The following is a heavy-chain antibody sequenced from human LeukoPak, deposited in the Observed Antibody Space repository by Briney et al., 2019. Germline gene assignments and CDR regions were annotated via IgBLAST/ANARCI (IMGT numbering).Heavy chain of an antibody. Sequence: PGGSLILSCAASGFTVSSNYMSWVCQAPGKGLEWVSVIYSGGSTYYADSVKGRFTISRDNSKNTLYLQMNSLRAEDTAVYYCARVHQGFGELHIDYWGQGTLVTVSS. V-gene: IGHV3-66*01. D-gene: IGHD3-10*01. J-gene: IGHJ4*02. CDR2: IYSGGST. CDR1: GFTVSSNY. CDR3: ARVHQGFGELHIDY.